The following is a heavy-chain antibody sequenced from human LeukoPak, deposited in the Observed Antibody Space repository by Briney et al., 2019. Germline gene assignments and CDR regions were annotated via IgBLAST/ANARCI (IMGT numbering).Heavy chain of an antibody. CDR3: ARDPNLGVP. D-gene: IGHD3-16*01. J-gene: IGHJ5*02. Sequence: SQTLSLTCTVSGGSISSGDYYRGWLRQPPGKGLEWLGYIYSSGSTYYNPSLKSRVTISVDTSKNQFSLKLSSVTAADTAVYYCARDPNLGVPWGQGTLVTVSS. V-gene: IGHV4-30-4*01. CDR2: IYSSGST. CDR1: GGSISSGDYY.